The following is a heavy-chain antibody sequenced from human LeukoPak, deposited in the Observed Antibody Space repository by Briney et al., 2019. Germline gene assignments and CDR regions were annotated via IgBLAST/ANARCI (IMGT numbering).Heavy chain of an antibody. CDR3: ARGGGLDV. CDR1: GFTFSSFG. V-gene: IGHV3-7*03. J-gene: IGHJ6*02. CDR2: INHNGNVN. D-gene: IGHD3-16*01. Sequence: GSLRLSCAASGFTFSSFGMNWARQAPGKGLGWVASINHNGNVNYYVDSVKGRFTISRDNAKNSLYLQMSNLRAEDTAVYFCARGGGLDVWGQGATVTVSS.